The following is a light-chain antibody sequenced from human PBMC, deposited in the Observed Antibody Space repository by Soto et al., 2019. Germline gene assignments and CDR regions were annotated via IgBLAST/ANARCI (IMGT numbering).Light chain of an antibody. CDR1: QSIRSN. V-gene: IGKV3-15*01. CDR2: GAS. J-gene: IGKJ2*01. Sequence: EIVMTQSPATLSVSPGERATLSCWASQSIRSNLAWYQKKPGQAPRLLIYGASTRATGIPARFSGSGFGTEFSLTISSLQSEDFAVYYCQQYNNWPPEYTFGQGTKLEIK. CDR3: QQYNNWPPEYT.